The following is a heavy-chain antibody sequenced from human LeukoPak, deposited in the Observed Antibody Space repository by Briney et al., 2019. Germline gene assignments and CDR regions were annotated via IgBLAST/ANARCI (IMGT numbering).Heavy chain of an antibody. CDR1: GFTFISYD. D-gene: IGHD6-13*01. CDR2: IGTAGDT. CDR3: ARVGSTAEAGTPDY. J-gene: IGHJ4*02. V-gene: IGHV3-13*01. Sequence: GGSLRLSCEASGFTFISYDMHWVGHATGKGLNWFSAIGTAGDTYYPGSVKGRFTISRDNSKNTLYLQMNSLRVDDTAIYYCARVGSTAEAGTPDYWGQGTLVTVSS.